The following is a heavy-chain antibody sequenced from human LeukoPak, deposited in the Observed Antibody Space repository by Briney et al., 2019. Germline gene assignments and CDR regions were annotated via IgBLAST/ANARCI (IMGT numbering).Heavy chain of an antibody. CDR1: DYTFTSYG. CDR3: ARDYYDSSGYYRGGDYFDY. CDR2: ISAYNGNK. Sequence: ASVKVSCKASDYTFTSYGLSWVRQAPGQGLEWMGWISAYNGNKNYANKFQGRVTMTTDTSTSTAYMELRSLRSDDTAVYYCARDYYDSSGYYRGGDYFDYWGQGTLVTVSS. D-gene: IGHD3-22*01. V-gene: IGHV1-18*01. J-gene: IGHJ4*02.